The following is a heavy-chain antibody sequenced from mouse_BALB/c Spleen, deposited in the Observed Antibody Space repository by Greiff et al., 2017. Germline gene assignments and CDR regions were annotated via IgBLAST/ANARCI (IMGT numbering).Heavy chain of an antibody. J-gene: IGHJ3*01. CDR3: TRDDYRYDGRDPFAY. Sequence: EVKLVESGGGLVKPGGSLKLSCAASGFTFSSYTMSWVRQTPEKRLEWVATISSGGSYTYYPDSVKGRFTISRDNAKNTLYLQMSSLKSEDTAMYYCTRDDYRYDGRDPFAYWGQGTLVTVSA. D-gene: IGHD2-14*01. CDR2: ISSGGSYT. V-gene: IGHV5-6-4*01. CDR1: GFTFSSYT.